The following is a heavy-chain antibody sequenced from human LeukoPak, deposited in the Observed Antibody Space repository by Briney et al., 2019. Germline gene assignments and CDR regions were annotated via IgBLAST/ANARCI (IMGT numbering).Heavy chain of an antibody. CDR1: GYTFTSYY. J-gene: IGHJ5*02. CDR3: AKDRSPPRYNWFDP. CDR2: INPSGGST. Sequence: ASVTVSFKASGYTFTSYYMHWVRQAPGQGLEWMGIINPSGGSTSYAQKFQGRVTMTRDTSTSTVYMELSSLRAEDTAVYYCAKDRSPPRYNWFDPWGQGTLVTVSS. V-gene: IGHV1-46*01. D-gene: IGHD2-15*01.